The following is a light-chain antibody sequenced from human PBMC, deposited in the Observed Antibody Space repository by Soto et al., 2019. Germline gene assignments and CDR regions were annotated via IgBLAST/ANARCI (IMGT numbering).Light chain of an antibody. Sequence: EIVLTQSPGTLSLSPGERATLSCRASQSVNSAYLAWYQQKPGQAPRLLIYGASSRATGIPDRFSGSGSGTDFTLAISRLEADDFAVYYCQQYGSSYTFGQGNKLEIK. CDR2: GAS. CDR1: QSVNSAY. V-gene: IGKV3-20*01. CDR3: QQYGSSYT. J-gene: IGKJ2*01.